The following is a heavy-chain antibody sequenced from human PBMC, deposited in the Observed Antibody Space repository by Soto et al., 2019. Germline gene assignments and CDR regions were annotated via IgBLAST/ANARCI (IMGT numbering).Heavy chain of an antibody. CDR2: ISYDGTNK. CDR1: GFTFSTYV. J-gene: IGHJ6*02. V-gene: IGHV3-30*18. CDR3: AKDLQSYGDYDYYCYGMDV. Sequence: QVQLVESGGGEVQPGRSLTISCAASGFTFSTYVMHWVRQTPGKGLEWVSVISYDGTNKFYSDSVKGRFTISRDNFKNTLTLQMNSPRADDTAVYSCAKDLQSYGDYDYYCYGMDVWGLGTMVTVSS. D-gene: IGHD4-17*01.